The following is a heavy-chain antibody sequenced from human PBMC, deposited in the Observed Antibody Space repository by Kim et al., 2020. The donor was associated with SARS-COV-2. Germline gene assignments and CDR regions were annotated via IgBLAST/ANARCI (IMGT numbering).Heavy chain of an antibody. CDR2: VDGGNGNT. CDR3: AREETDSYGYRAFDY. CDR1: GYTFHTYA. V-gene: IGHV1-3*01. D-gene: IGHD5-18*01. J-gene: IGHJ4*02. Sequence: ASVKVSCKASGYTFHTYAMHWMRQAPGQRLEWIGWVDGGNGNTKSSQNFQGRVTITRDRSATTAYMELSSLRSEDTAVYYCAREETDSYGYRAFDYWGQGTPVTVSS.